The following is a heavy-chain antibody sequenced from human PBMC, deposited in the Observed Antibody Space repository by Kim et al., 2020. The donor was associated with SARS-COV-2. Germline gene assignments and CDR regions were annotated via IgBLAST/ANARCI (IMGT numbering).Heavy chain of an antibody. CDR1: GYSFTSYW. D-gene: IGHD4-17*01. Sequence: GESLKISCKGSGYSFTSYWIGWVRQMPGKGLEWMGIIYPGDSDTRYSPSFQGQVTISADKSISTAYLQWSSLKASDTAMYYCARLTVTTSGRLSFAYYYYGMDVWGQGTTVTVSS. V-gene: IGHV5-51*01. CDR3: ARLTVTTSGRLSFAYYYYGMDV. CDR2: IYPGDSDT. J-gene: IGHJ6*02.